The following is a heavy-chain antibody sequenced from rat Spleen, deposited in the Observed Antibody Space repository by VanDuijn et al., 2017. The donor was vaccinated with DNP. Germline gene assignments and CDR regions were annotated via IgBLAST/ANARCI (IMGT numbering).Heavy chain of an antibody. J-gene: IGHJ2*01. CDR1: GYSIPSNY. D-gene: IGHD1-7*01. Sequence: EVQLQESGSGLVKPSQSLSLTCSVTGYSIPSNYWGWIRKFPGNKMEYIGHISYSGNTNYNPSLKSRISITRDTSKNHFFLHLNSVTTEDTATYYCARWTRYFDYWGQGVMVTVSS. V-gene: IGHV3-1*01. CDR2: ISYSGNT. CDR3: ARWTRYFDY.